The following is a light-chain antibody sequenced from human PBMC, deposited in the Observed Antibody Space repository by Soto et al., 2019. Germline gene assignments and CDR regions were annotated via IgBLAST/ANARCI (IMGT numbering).Light chain of an antibody. J-gene: IGKJ1*01. CDR3: QQTYKTPLT. CDR1: QSISNY. Sequence: IQMTQSPSSLSASVGDRVTITCRASQSISNYLNWYQQRPGKAPKLLIYLASSLSSGVPSKFSGSGSGTDFTLTISVLQPEDSATYYCQQTYKTPLTFGQGTKVEIK. V-gene: IGKV1-39*01. CDR2: LAS.